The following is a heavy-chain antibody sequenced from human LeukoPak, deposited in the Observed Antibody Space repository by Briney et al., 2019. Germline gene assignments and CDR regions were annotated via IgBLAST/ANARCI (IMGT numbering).Heavy chain of an antibody. V-gene: IGHV4-4*07. CDR2: ISTSGRT. Sequence: SETLSLTCTVSGGSITTYYWSWIRQPAGKGLEWIGRISTSGRTNYNPSLKSRLTMSADTSKNQISLKLSSVTAADTAVYYCARTKKVDHGDYENYFDFWGQGTLVTVSS. CDR3: ARTKKVDHGDYENYFDF. J-gene: IGHJ4*02. D-gene: IGHD4-17*01. CDR1: GGSITTYY.